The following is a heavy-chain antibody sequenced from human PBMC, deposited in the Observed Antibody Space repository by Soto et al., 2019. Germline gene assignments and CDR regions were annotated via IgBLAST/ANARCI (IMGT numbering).Heavy chain of an antibody. Sequence: EVQLVESGGGLVQPGRSLRLSCAASGFTFNDYAMHWVRQAPGKGLEWVSGISWNSGSAAYADSVKGRFTISRDNAKKCLYLQMNSLRAEDTAFYYCAKEYPYSNSPAFHYWGQGTLVTVSS. CDR3: AKEYPYSNSPAFHY. CDR2: ISWNSGSA. J-gene: IGHJ4*02. D-gene: IGHD6-6*01. V-gene: IGHV3-9*01. CDR1: GFTFNDYA.